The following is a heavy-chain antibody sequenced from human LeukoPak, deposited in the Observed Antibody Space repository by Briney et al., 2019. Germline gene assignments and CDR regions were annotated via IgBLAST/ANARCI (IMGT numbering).Heavy chain of an antibody. V-gene: IGHV5-51*01. Sequence: PGESLKISCKGSGYNFASHWIGWVRQMPGKGLEWMGIIHPGDSDTRYSPSFQGQVTISADKSISTAYLQWSSLKASDTAMYYCARHGAYCSSTSCYAGGIDYWGQGTLVTVSS. CDR2: IHPGDSDT. J-gene: IGHJ4*02. CDR1: GYNFASHW. CDR3: ARHGAYCSSTSCYAGGIDY. D-gene: IGHD2-2*01.